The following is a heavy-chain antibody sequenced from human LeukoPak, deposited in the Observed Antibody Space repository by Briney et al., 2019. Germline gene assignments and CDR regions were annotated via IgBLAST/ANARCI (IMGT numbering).Heavy chain of an antibody. Sequence: PGGSLRLSCAASGFTFSSYGMHWVRQAPGKGLEWVAFIRYDGSNKYYADSVKGRFTISRDNSKNTLYLQMNSLRAEDTAVYYCAKDPIRIGAAIQISVYYFDYWGQGTLVTVSS. CDR3: AKDPIRIGAAIQISVYYFDY. CDR1: GFTFSSYG. V-gene: IGHV3-30*02. J-gene: IGHJ4*02. CDR2: IRYDGSNK. D-gene: IGHD6-13*01.